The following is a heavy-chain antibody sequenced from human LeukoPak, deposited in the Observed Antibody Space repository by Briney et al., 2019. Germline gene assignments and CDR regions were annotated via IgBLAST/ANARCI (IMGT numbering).Heavy chain of an antibody. CDR1: GGSISSYY. D-gene: IGHD6-6*01. CDR3: ARGYSSSSPDDY. V-gene: IGHV4-59*01. Sequence: SETLSLTCTVSGGSISSYYWSWIRQPPGKGLEWIGYIYYSGSTNYNPSLKSRVTISVDTSKNQFSLKLSSVTAADTAVYYCARGYSSSSPDDYWGQGTLVTVSS. J-gene: IGHJ4*02. CDR2: IYYSGST.